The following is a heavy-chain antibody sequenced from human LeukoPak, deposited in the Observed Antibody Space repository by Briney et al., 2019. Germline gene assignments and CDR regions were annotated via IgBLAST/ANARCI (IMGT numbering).Heavy chain of an antibody. CDR1: GGSISSYY. CDR3: ASVRGYCSRGSCYHFDY. J-gene: IGHJ4*02. CDR2: IYYIGNT. D-gene: IGHD2-15*01. V-gene: IGHV4-59*08. Sequence: SETLSLTCTVSGGSISSYYWSWIRQPPGKGLEFIGYIYYIGNTNYNPSLKSRLTISVDTSKYQVSLKLTSVTAADTAVYYCASVRGYCSRGSCYHFDYWGQGTLVTVSS.